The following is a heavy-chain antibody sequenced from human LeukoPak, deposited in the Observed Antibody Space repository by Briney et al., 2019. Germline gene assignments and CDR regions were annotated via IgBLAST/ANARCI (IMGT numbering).Heavy chain of an antibody. D-gene: IGHD3-10*01. CDR3: ARVDAEGSGVKYFDY. CDR2: INPSGGST. CDR1: GYTFTNYY. V-gene: IGHV1-46*01. J-gene: IGHJ4*02. Sequence: GASVKVSCKASGYTFTNYYMHWVRQAPGQGLDWMGIINPSGGSTSYAQKFQGRVTMTRDTSTSTVYMELSSLRSEDTAVYFCARVDAEGSGVKYFDYWGQGTLVTVSS.